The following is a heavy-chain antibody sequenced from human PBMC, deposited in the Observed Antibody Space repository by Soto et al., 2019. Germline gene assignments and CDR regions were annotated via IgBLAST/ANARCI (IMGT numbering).Heavy chain of an antibody. Sequence: PGGSLRLSCAASGFTFSSYWMHWVRQAPGKGLVWVSRVSSDGSTTIYADSVKGRFTISRDNARSTLYLQMNSLRAEDTAVYYCARGLFDSRGQGSPVTVSS. J-gene: IGHJ5*01. V-gene: IGHV3-74*01. CDR1: GFTFSSYW. CDR3: ARGLFDS. CDR2: VSSDGSTT.